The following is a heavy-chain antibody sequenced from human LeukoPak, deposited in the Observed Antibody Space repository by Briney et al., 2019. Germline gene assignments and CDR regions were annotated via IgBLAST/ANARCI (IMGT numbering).Heavy chain of an antibody. CDR3: AREPHTPVTTADAFDI. V-gene: IGHV4-59*01. J-gene: IGHJ3*02. D-gene: IGHD4-17*01. CDR1: GGSITRFY. CDR2: IYYSGST. Sequence: SETLSLTCTVSGGSITRFYWSWIRQPPGKGLEWIGYIYYSGSTNYNPSLKSRVTISVDTSKNQFSLKLSSVTAADTAVYYCAREPHTPVTTADAFDIWGQGTMVTVSS.